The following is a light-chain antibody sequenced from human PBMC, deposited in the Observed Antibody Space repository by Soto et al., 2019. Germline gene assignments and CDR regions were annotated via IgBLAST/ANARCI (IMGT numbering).Light chain of an antibody. J-gene: IGKJ3*01. CDR1: QGISSY. CDR3: QQYYSYPFT. V-gene: IGKV1-8*01. Sequence: AIRMTQSPSSFSASTGDRVTITCRASQGISSYLAWYQQKPGKAPKLLIYAASTLQSGVTSRFSGSGSGTDVTLTISCLQAEDFATYYCQQYYSYPFTVGPGTKVDI. CDR2: AAS.